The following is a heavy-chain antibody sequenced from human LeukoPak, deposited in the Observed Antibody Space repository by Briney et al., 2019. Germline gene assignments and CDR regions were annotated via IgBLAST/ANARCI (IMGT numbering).Heavy chain of an antibody. D-gene: IGHD3-22*01. CDR1: GDNVSSNSAA. CDR3: ARGDYETSGGGFDI. CDR2: TYYRSKWFF. V-gene: IGHV6-1*01. J-gene: IGHJ3*02. Sequence: SQTLSLTCVISGDNVSSNSAAWNWIRQSPSGGLEWLGRTYYRSKWFFDYAVSMKRRLTINSDTSPSHFSLQLRSVTPEDTAVYYCARGDYETSGGGFDIWGQGTLVTVSS.